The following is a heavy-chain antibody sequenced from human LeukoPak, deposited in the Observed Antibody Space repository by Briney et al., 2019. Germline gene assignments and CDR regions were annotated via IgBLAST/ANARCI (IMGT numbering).Heavy chain of an antibody. Sequence: GASVKVSCKTSGYTFTSNYIHWVRQAPGQGLEWMGWINPDSGDTNYAQNFQGRVTMTRDTSISTVYMDLSRLRSEDTAVYYCASTFGGVIVHFDYWGQGTLVTVSS. V-gene: IGHV1-2*02. J-gene: IGHJ4*02. CDR1: GYTFTSNY. CDR3: ASTFGGVIVHFDY. CDR2: INPDSGDT. D-gene: IGHD3-16*02.